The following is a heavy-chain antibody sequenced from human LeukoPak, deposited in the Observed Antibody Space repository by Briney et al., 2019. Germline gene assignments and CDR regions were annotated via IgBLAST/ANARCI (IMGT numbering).Heavy chain of an antibody. CDR1: GYTFTSYG. CDR3: ARARGSGYDLPRV. D-gene: IGHD5-12*01. CDR2: INPNSGGT. J-gene: IGHJ4*02. Sequence: ASVKVSCKASGYTFTSYGISWVRQAPGQGLEWMGWINPNSGGTNYAQKFQGRVTMTRDTSISTAYMELSRLRSDDTAVYYCARARGSGYDLPRVWGQGTLVTVSS. V-gene: IGHV1-2*02.